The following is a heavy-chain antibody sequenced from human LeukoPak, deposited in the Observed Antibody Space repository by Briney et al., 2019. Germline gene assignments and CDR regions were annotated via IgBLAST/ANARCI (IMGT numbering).Heavy chain of an antibody. J-gene: IGHJ5*02. D-gene: IGHD3-3*01. V-gene: IGHV4-34*01. Sequence: SETLSLTCAVYGGSLNGHYWSWIRQPPGKGLEWIGEGSESGGTKFNPSLKSRVTISADTSKNQFSLKLNSVTATDTAVYYCAKNGQSGFSFDPWGQGTLVTVSS. CDR3: AKNGQSGFSFDP. CDR2: GSESGGT. CDR1: GGSLNGHY.